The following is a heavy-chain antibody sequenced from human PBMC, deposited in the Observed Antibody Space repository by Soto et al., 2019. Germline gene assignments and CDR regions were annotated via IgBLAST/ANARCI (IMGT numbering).Heavy chain of an antibody. V-gene: IGHV1-46*03. CDR1: GYTFTSQY. D-gene: IGHD3-16*02. CDR3: ATEADYIGGTYRRGFDY. CDR2: INPSISTT. J-gene: IGHJ4*02. Sequence: QVQLVQSGAEVKKPGASVKVSCRASGYTFTSQYIHWVRQAPGQGLEWMGLINPSISTTTYAQKFQGRVTMTRDTSTRTVYMELGSLRSEDTSVYYCATEADYIGGTYRRGFDYWGQGTLVTVST.